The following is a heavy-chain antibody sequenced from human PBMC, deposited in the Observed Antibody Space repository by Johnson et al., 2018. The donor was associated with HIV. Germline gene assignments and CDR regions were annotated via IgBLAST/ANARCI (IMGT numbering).Heavy chain of an antibody. D-gene: IGHD3-10*01. J-gene: IGHJ3*02. CDR2: ISYDGSYK. CDR1: GFTFSNYG. V-gene: IGHV3-30*03. CDR3: ARTRHYYEAFDI. Sequence: VQLVESGGGLVQPGGSLRLSCVVSGFTFSNYGLHWVRQAPGKGLEWVAVISYDGSYKYYTDSVRGRFTISRDNSKNTLYLQMNSLRAEDTAVYYCARTRHYYEAFDIWGQGTMVTVSS.